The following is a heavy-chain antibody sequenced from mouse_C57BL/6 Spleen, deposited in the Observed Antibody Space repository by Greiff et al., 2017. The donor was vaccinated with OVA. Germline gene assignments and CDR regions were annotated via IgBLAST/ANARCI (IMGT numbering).Heavy chain of an antibody. Sequence: VKLQQSGAELVKPGASVKLSCKASGYTFTSYWMHWVKQRPGQGLEWIGMIHPNSGSTNYNEKFKSKATLTVDKSSSTAYMQLSSLTSEDSAVYYCARREEGDAMDYWGQGTSVTVSS. CDR2: IHPNSGST. V-gene: IGHV1-64*01. J-gene: IGHJ4*01. CDR3: ARREEGDAMDY. CDR1: GYTFTSYW.